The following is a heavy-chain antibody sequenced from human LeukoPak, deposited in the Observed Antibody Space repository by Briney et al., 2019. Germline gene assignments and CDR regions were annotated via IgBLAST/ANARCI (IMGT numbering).Heavy chain of an antibody. CDR2: IYYSGAT. CDR3: ARMPRLSSYSSGCYYFDY. V-gene: IGHV4-59*08. J-gene: IGHJ4*02. D-gene: IGHD6-19*01. CDR1: GGSISNYY. Sequence: PSETLSLTCTVSGGSISNYYWSWIRQPPGKGLEWIGHIYYSGATKYNPSLKSRITISVDTSKNQFSLKLSSVTAADTAVYYCARMPRLSSYSSGCYYFDYWGQGTLVTVSS.